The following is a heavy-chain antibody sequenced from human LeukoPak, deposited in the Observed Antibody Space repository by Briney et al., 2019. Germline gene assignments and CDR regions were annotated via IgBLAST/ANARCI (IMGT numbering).Heavy chain of an antibody. CDR3: ARVVQDVTGADY. V-gene: IGHV3-48*01. J-gene: IGHJ4*02. D-gene: IGHD2-8*02. Sequence: PGGSLRLSCAASGFTFSSYHMNWVRQAPGEGLEWLSYIHSSSSTIYYADSVKGRFSISRDNAKNSLYLQMNSLRAEDTAVYYCARVVQDVTGADYWGQGTLVTVSS. CDR2: IHSSSSTI. CDR1: GFTFSSYH.